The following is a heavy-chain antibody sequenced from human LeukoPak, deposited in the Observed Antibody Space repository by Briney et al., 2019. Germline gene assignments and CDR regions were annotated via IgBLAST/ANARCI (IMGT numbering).Heavy chain of an antibody. CDR3: ARYGQTAMVDY. J-gene: IGHJ4*02. Sequence: SETLSLTCTVSGGSISSSSYYWGWIRQPPGKGLEWIGSIDYSGSTYYNPSLKRRVTISVDTSKNQFSLKLSSVTAADTAVYYCARYGQTAMVDYWGQGTLVTVSS. D-gene: IGHD5-18*01. V-gene: IGHV4-39*01. CDR1: GGSISSSSYY. CDR2: IDYSGST.